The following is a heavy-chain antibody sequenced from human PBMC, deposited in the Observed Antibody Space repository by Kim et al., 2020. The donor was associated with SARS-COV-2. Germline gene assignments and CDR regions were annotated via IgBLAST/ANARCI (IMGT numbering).Heavy chain of an antibody. CDR2: ISVYNANT. J-gene: IGHJ4*02. CDR1: GYTFTSHG. D-gene: IGHD3-22*01. Sequence: ASVKVSCKASGYTFTSHGISWLRQAPGQGLEWMGWISVYNANTNYAQTLQARLTMTTDTSTSTAYMELRSLRSDDTAVYYCSRDPAYDSSVYAADSSGQGTLVTVSS. CDR3: SRDPAYDSSVYAADS. V-gene: IGHV1-18*01.